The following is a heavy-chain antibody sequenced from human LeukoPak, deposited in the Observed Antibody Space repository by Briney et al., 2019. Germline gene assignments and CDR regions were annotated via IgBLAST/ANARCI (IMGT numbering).Heavy chain of an antibody. CDR2: ISGGGGNT. D-gene: IGHD3-10*01. CDR1: GFAGFTFSSYA. J-gene: IGHJ4*02. V-gene: IGHV3-23*01. Sequence: PGGSLRLSCAASGFAGFTFSSYAMSWVRQAPGKGLEWVSAISGGGGNTYYADSVKGGFIISRDNSKNTLYLQMNSLRAEDTAVYYCAKDHGRDYYGSGRYDYWGQGTLVTVSS. CDR3: AKDHGRDYYGSGRYDY.